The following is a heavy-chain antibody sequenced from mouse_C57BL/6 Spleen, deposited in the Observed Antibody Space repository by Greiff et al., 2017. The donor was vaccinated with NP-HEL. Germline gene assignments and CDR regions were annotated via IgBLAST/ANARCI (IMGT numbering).Heavy chain of an antibody. V-gene: IGHV5-6*02. Sequence: EVKVVESGGDLVKPGGSLKLSCAASGFTFSSYGMSWVRQTPDKRLEWVATISSGGSYTYYPDSVKGRFTISRDNAKNTLYLQMSSLKSEDTAMYYCARRNYGSSHYAMDYWGQGTSVTVSS. CDR1: GFTFSSYG. D-gene: IGHD1-1*01. J-gene: IGHJ4*01. CDR2: ISSGGSYT. CDR3: ARRNYGSSHYAMDY.